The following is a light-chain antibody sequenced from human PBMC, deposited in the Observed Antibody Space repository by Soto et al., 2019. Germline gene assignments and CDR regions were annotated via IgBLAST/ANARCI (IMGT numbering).Light chain of an antibody. CDR1: QNVYSY. Sequence: EIVLTQSPATLSLSPGEGATLSCRASQNVYSYLAWYQQKPGQAPRLLIYDASNRATDIPARFSGSGSGTDFTLTISSLEPEDFAVYFCQQRRFWPITFGQGTRLESK. CDR3: QQRRFWPIT. V-gene: IGKV3-11*01. CDR2: DAS. J-gene: IGKJ5*01.